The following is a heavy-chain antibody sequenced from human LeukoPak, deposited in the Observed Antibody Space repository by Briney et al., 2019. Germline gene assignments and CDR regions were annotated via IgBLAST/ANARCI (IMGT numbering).Heavy chain of an antibody. CDR2: IYYSGST. Sequence: KPSETLSLTCTVSGGSISSGDYYRSWIRQPPGKGLEWIGYIYYSGSTYYNPSLKSRVTISVDTSKNQFSLKLSSVTAADTAVYYCTLTRRAFTFATDQYGMDVWGQGTTVTVSS. CDR3: TLTRRAFTFATDQYGMDV. V-gene: IGHV4-30-4*01. D-gene: IGHD2-2*01. J-gene: IGHJ6*02. CDR1: GGSISSGDYY.